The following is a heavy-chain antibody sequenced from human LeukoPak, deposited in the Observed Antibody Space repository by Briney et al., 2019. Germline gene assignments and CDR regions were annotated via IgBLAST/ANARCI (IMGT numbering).Heavy chain of an antibody. D-gene: IGHD3-3*01. CDR1: GGSISSYY. V-gene: IGHV4-59*01. Sequence: SETLSLTCTVSGGSISSYYWSWIRQPPGKGLEWIGYIYYSGSTNYNPSLKSRVTISVDTSKNQFSLKLSSVTAADTAMYYCARRKDFWGGSNAFDIGGQGTMVTVSS. CDR3: ARRKDFWGGSNAFDI. J-gene: IGHJ3*02. CDR2: IYYSGST.